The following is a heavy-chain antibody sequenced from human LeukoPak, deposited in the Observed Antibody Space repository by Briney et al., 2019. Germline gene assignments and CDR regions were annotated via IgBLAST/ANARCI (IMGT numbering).Heavy chain of an antibody. CDR1: AFSFSDYN. Sequence: GGSLRLSCAASAFSFSDYNMNWVRQAPGKGLEWVANIKQDGSEKYYVDSVKGRFTISRDNAKNSLYLQMNSLRAEDTAIYYCAREYYYGSGSFDYWGQGTLVTVSS. D-gene: IGHD3-10*01. V-gene: IGHV3-7*01. J-gene: IGHJ4*02. CDR3: AREYYYGSGSFDY. CDR2: IKQDGSEK.